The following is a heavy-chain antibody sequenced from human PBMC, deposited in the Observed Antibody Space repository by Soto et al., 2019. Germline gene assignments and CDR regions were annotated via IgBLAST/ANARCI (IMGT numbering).Heavy chain of an antibody. CDR2: ISGSGYIT. V-gene: IGHV3-23*01. J-gene: IGHJ4*02. D-gene: IGHD2-21*02. Sequence: EVQLLESGGGLVQPGGSLRLSCAASGFTFSSYDMSWVRRAPGKGLEWVSGISGSGYITYYADSVKGRFTISRDNSKNTLYLQMNSLRAEDTAEYYCAKDELVGGGDCCAFDCWGQGSLVTVSS. CDR1: GFTFSSYD. CDR3: AKDELVGGGDCCAFDC.